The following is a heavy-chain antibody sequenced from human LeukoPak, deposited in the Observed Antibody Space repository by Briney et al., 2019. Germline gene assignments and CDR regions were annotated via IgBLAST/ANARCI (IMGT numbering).Heavy chain of an antibody. D-gene: IGHD2-2*02. Sequence: PGGSLRLSCAASGFTFSSYGMHWVRQAPGKGLEWVAVIWYDGSNKYYADSVKGRFTISRDNSKSTLYLQMNSLRAEDTAVYYCARDPELVVPAAIGWFDPWGQGTLVTVSS. J-gene: IGHJ5*02. CDR1: GFTFSSYG. CDR3: ARDPELVVPAAIGWFDP. V-gene: IGHV3-33*01. CDR2: IWYDGSNK.